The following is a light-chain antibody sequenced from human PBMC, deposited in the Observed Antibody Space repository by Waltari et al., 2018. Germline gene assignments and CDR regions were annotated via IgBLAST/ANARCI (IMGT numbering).Light chain of an antibody. CDR3: QHFASYPLT. Sequence: DVQLTQSPSFLSAPVGDRVTLTCRASQAISTSLAWYQQTPEKAPSLLIYVASKMQSGVPARFSGRGSGTEFTLTINGLQPEDFATYFCQHFASYPLTFGGGTKVEIK. CDR1: QAISTS. CDR2: VAS. J-gene: IGKJ4*01. V-gene: IGKV1-9*01.